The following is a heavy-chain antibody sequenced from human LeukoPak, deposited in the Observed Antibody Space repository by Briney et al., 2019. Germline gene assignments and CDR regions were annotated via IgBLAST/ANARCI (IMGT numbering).Heavy chain of an antibody. D-gene: IGHD6-19*01. Sequence: GGSLRLSCAASGFTFSSYWMHWIRQAPGKGLVWLARINSDGYSISYADSVKGRFTISRDNAKNTLYLQMNSLGVEDTAMYYCARGIAVAGTGSWGQGTLVTVSS. CDR1: GFTFSSYW. V-gene: IGHV3-74*01. CDR2: INSDGYSI. CDR3: ARGIAVAGTGS. J-gene: IGHJ5*02.